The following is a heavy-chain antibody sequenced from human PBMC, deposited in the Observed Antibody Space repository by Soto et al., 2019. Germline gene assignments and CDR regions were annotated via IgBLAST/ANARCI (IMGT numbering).Heavy chain of an antibody. V-gene: IGHV1-69*06. CDR2: MIPIFGTA. J-gene: IGHJ3*02. CDR1: GGTFSSYA. Sequence: QVQLVQSGAEVKKPGSSVKVSCKASGGTFSSYAISWVRQAPGQGLEWMGGMIPIFGTANYAQKFKGRVTITADKSTSTAYMELISLRSEDTALYYCTRGSGMGAPDESFDIWGQGTMVTVSS. CDR3: TRGSGMGAPDESFDI. D-gene: IGHD1-26*01.